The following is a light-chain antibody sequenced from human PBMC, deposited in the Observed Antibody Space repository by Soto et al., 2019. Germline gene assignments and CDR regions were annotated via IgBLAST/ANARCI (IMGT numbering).Light chain of an antibody. CDR3: QQRSNWPPWT. Sequence: EIVLTQSPATLSLSPGERATLSCRASQSVSSYLAWYQQKPGQAPRLLIYDASNRATGIPARFSGSGSGTDFTLTISSLEPEDFAVYYCQQRSNWPPWTFVQGTKVEIK. CDR1: QSVSSY. CDR2: DAS. V-gene: IGKV3-11*01. J-gene: IGKJ1*01.